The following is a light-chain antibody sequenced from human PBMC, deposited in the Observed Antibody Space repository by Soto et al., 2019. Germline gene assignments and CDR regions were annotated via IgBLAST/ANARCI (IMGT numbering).Light chain of an antibody. CDR2: KAS. CDR1: QTISSW. CDR3: QHYNSYSEA. J-gene: IGKJ1*01. V-gene: IGKV1-5*03. Sequence: DIQMTQSPSTLSGSVGDSVTITCRASQTISSWLAWYQQKPGKAPKLLIYKASTLISGVPSRFSGSGSGTEFTLTIRSLQPDDFATYYCQHYNSYSEAFGQGTKVDIK.